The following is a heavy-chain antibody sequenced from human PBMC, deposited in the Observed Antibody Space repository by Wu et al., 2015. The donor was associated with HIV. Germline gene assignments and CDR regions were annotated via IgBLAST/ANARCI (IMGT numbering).Heavy chain of an antibody. CDR2: INPDSGDT. Sequence: QVQLVQSGAEVKKPGALVKVSCKASGYPFTGYYIHWVRQAPGQGLEWMGWINPDSGDTNYAQEFQGRVTMTRDTSISTAYMEVSRLKSDDTAVYYCARGPPHDGMDVWGQGTTGHRLL. V-gene: IGHV1-2*02. J-gene: IGHJ6*02. D-gene: IGHD1-14*01. CDR3: ARGPPHDGMDV. CDR1: GYPFTGYY.